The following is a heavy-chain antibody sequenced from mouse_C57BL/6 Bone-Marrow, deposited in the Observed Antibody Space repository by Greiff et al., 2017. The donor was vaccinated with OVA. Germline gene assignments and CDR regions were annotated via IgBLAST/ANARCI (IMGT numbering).Heavy chain of an antibody. CDR3: ARESSGHYFDY. Sequence: VQLQQSGPELVKPGASVKMSCKASGYTFTAYTMHWVKQSHGKSLEWIGYINPNNGGTSYNQKFKGKATLTVNKSSSTAYMVLHSLTSEDSAVDYCARESSGHYFDYWGQGTTLTVSS. J-gene: IGHJ2*01. CDR1: GYTFTAYT. V-gene: IGHV1-22*01. CDR2: INPNNGGT. D-gene: IGHD3-2*02.